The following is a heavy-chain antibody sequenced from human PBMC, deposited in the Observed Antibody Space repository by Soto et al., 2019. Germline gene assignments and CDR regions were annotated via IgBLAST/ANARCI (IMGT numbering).Heavy chain of an antibody. CDR2: IIPIFGTA. Sequence: QVQLVQSGAEVHKPGSSVKVSCKASGGTFSSYAISWVLQAPGQGLEWMGGIIPIFGTANYAQKFQGRVTITADKSTRTAYMELSSLRSEDTAVYYCARGRSDYYYYGMDVWGQGTTVTVSS. CDR1: GGTFSSYA. J-gene: IGHJ6*02. D-gene: IGHD3-10*01. V-gene: IGHV1-69*06. CDR3: ARGRSDYYYYGMDV.